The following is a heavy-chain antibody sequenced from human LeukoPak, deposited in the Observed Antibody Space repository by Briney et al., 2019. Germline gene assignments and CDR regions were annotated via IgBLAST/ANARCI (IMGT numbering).Heavy chain of an antibody. CDR2: IYYSGST. V-gene: IGHV4-59*01. J-gene: IGHJ3*02. CDR1: GGSISSYY. D-gene: IGHD3-10*01. Sequence: SETLSLTCTVSGGSISSYYWRWIRPPPGKGLGWVGDIYYSGSTNYNPSLKSRVTISVDTSKNQFSLKLSSVTAADTAVYYCARDGPMTQSGAFDIWGQGTMVTVSS. CDR3: ARDGPMTQSGAFDI.